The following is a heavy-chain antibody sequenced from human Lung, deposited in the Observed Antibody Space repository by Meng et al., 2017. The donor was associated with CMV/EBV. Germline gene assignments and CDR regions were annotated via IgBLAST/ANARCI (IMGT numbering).Heavy chain of an antibody. V-gene: IGHV3-30*04. Sequence: SXAASGFTFSSYAMHWVRQAPGKGLEWVAVISYDGSNKYYADSVKGRFTISRDNSKNTLYLQMNSLRAEDTAVYYCAREGYSYGFGGLFDYWGQGXLVTVSS. CDR2: ISYDGSNK. J-gene: IGHJ4*02. D-gene: IGHD5-18*01. CDR3: AREGYSYGFGGLFDY. CDR1: GFTFSSYA.